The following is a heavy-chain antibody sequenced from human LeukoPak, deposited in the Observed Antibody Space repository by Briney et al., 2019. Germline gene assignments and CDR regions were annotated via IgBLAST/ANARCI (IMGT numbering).Heavy chain of an antibody. D-gene: IGHD1-26*01. Sequence: PGGSLRLCCAASGFTFSSYEMNWVRQAPGKGLEWVSYISSSGSTIYYADSVKGRFTISRDNAKNSLYLQMNSLRAEDTAVYYCARDQREYVGASYYFDYWGQGTLVTVSS. V-gene: IGHV3-48*03. J-gene: IGHJ4*02. CDR1: GFTFSSYE. CDR2: ISSSGSTI. CDR3: ARDQREYVGASYYFDY.